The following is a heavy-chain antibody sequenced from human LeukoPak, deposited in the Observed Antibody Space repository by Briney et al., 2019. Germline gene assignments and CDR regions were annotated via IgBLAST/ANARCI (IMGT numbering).Heavy chain of an antibody. D-gene: IGHD1-26*01. CDR2: ISAYNGNT. Sequence: GASVKVSCKASGYTFTSYGISWVRQAPGQGRECIGWISAYNGNTNYAQKLQGSVHMTTDTSTSTAYMELRSLRSDDTAVYYRARGEVGATRSRYYYGMDGWGQGTTVTVSS. CDR1: GYTFTSYG. CDR3: ARGEVGATRSRYYYGMDG. J-gene: IGHJ6*02. V-gene: IGHV1-18*01.